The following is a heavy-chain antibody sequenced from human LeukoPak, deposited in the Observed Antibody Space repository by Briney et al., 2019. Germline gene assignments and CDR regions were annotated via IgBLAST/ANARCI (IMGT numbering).Heavy chain of an antibody. CDR1: GFTFSSYA. CDR2: ISYDGSIK. CDR3: AREIYYFDY. D-gene: IGHD2/OR15-2a*01. V-gene: IGHV3-30-3*01. Sequence: GSLRLSCAASGFTFSSYAMHWVRQAPGKGLEWVAVISYDGSIKYYADSVKGRFTISRDNSKNTLYLQMNSLRAEDTAVYYCAREIYYFDYWGQGTLVTVSS. J-gene: IGHJ4*02.